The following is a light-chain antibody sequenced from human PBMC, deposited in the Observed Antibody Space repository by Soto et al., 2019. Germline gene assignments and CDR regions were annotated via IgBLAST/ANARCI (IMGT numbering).Light chain of an antibody. CDR3: QQLSNWPPLT. V-gene: IGKV3-11*01. CDR2: DAS. CDR1: QSVSSY. J-gene: IGKJ4*01. Sequence: EIVLTQSPATLSLSPVERATLSCRASQSVSSYLAWYQQKPGQAPRLLIYDASNRATGIPARFSGSGSGTDFNLTISSLEPEDFAVYYCQQLSNWPPLTFGGGTKVEI.